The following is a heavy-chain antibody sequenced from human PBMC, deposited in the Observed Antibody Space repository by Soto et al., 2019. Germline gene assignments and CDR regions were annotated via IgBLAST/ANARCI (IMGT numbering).Heavy chain of an antibody. CDR3: ARRFRRGGSCYSSFDY. CDR2: IYNSGGT. V-gene: IGHV4-59*08. CDR1: GGSVNSYD. D-gene: IGHD2-15*01. Sequence: PSETLSLTCSVSGGSVNSYDWSWIRQPPGKELEWIGYIYNSGGTDYNPSLKSRVTISEDRSKNQFSLKLTSVTATDTAVYYCARRFRRGGSCYSSFDYWGQGTLVTVSS. J-gene: IGHJ4*02.